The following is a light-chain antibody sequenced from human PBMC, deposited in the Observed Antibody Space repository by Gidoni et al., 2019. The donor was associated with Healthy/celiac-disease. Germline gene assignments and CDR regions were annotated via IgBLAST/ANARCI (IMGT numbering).Light chain of an antibody. CDR1: SSDVGGYNY. CDR2: EVS. J-gene: IGLJ2*01. V-gene: IGLV2-8*01. Sequence: QSALTPPPSASGSPGQPVTISCTVTSSDVGGYNYVSWYQQHPGKAPKLMIYEVSKRPSWVPDRFSGSKSGNTASLTVSGLQAEDEADYYCSSYAGSNNYVVFGGGTKLTVL. CDR3: SSYAGSNNYVV.